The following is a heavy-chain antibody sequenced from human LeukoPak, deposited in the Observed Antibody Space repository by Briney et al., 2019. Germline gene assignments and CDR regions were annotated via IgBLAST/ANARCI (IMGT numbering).Heavy chain of an antibody. CDR2: IYYSGNT. CDR1: GGPISDSNFY. D-gene: IGHD6-13*01. J-gene: IGHJ4*02. V-gene: IGHV4-39*01. Sequence: SETLSLTRTVSGGPISDSNFYWGWIRQPPGEGLEWIGSIYYSGNTYYDPSLKSRVTISVDTSKNQFSLKLSSVTAADTAVYYCMRLHQQLVPYWGQGTLVTVSP. CDR3: MRLHQQLVPY.